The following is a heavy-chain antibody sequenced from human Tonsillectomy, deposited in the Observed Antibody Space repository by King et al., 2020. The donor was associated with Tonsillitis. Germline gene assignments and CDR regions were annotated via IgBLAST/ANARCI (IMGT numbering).Heavy chain of an antibody. CDR3: ARSRQQLVQGALQCAFRANYYYGMDV. J-gene: IGHJ6*02. Sequence: QLVQSGAEVKKPGASVKVSCKASGYIFTDYYMHWVRQAPGQGLEWMGWINPNSGGTNYAQKFQGRVTMTRDTTISTAYMELSRLKADDTAFYYCARSRQQLVQGALQCAFRANYYYGMDVWGQGTTVTVSS. D-gene: IGHD6-13*01. CDR2: INPNSGGT. CDR1: GYIFTDYY. V-gene: IGHV1-2*02.